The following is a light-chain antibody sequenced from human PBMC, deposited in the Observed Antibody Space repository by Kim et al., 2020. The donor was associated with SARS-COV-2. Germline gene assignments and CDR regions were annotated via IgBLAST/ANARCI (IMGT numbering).Light chain of an antibody. J-gene: IGKJ1*01. Sequence: EIVMTQSPATLSVSPGERATLSCRASQSVSSNLAWYQQKPGQAPRLLIYGASTRATGIPARFSGSGSGTELTLTISSLQSEDFAVCYCQQYNNWPLTFGQGTKVDIK. CDR3: QQYNNWPLT. CDR1: QSVSSN. V-gene: IGKV3-15*01. CDR2: GAS.